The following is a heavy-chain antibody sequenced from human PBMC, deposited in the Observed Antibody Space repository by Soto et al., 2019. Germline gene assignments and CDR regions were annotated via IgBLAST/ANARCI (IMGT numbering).Heavy chain of an antibody. J-gene: IGHJ4*02. V-gene: IGHV1-2*02. D-gene: IGHD5-12*01. CDR2: INPNSGGT. Sequence: ASVKVSCKASGYTFTGYYMHWVRQAPGQGLEWMGWINPNSGGTNYAQKFQGRVTMTRDTSISTAYMELNSLRAEDTAVYYCAKDRVRYSGYDVFDYWGQGTLVTVSS. CDR3: AKDRVRYSGYDVFDY. CDR1: GYTFTGYY.